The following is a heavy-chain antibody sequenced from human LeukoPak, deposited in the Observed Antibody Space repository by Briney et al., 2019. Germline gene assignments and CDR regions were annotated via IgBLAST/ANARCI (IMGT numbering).Heavy chain of an antibody. CDR2: ISYDGSNK. D-gene: IGHD3-10*01. Sequence: GRSLRLSCAASGFTFSSYAMHWVRQAPGKGLEWVAVISYDGSNKYYADSVNGRFTISRENSKNTLYLQMNSLRAEDTAVYYCARDRGLWFGEIGWFDPWGQGTLVTVSS. CDR3: ARDRGLWFGEIGWFDP. V-gene: IGHV3-30*04. J-gene: IGHJ5*02. CDR1: GFTFSSYA.